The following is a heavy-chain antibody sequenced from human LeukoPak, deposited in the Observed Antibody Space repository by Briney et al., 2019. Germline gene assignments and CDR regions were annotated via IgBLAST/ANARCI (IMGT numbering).Heavy chain of an antibody. D-gene: IGHD3-10*01. CDR3: ARDPSALVLLWFGGTSMDY. V-gene: IGHV3-7*01. CDR2: IKQDGSEK. Sequence: GGSLRLSCAASGFTFSNYWMTWVRQAPGKGLEWVANIKQDGSEKYYVDSVKSRITISRDNAKNSLYLQMNSLRAEDTAVYYCARDPSALVLLWFGGTSMDYWGQGTLVTVSS. CDR1: GFTFSNYW. J-gene: IGHJ4*02.